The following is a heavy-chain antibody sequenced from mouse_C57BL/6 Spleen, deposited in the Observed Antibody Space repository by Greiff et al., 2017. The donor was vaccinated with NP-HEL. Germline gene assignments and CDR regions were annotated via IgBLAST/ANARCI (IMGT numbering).Heavy chain of an antibody. D-gene: IGHD3-3*01. CDR3: EREGDEEEGQGLEE. Sequence: EVQRVESEGGLVQPGSSMKLSCTASGFTFSDYYMAWVRQVPEKGLEWVANINYDGSSTYYLDSLKSRFIISRDNAKNILYLQMSSLKDEDTEKDEWEREGDEEEGQGLEEGGQGTRVTVSA. V-gene: IGHV5-16*01. CDR2: INYDGSST. J-gene: IGHJ3*01. CDR1: GFTFSDYY.